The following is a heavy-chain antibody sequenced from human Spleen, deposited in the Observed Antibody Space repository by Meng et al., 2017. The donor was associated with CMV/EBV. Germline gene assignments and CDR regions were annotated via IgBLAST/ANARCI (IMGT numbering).Heavy chain of an antibody. V-gene: IGHV4-34*01. Sequence: QVQLRQWGAGLLKPSGPLSLTCAVYGGPFSGYYWSWIRQPPGKGLEWIGEINHSGSTNYNPSLKSRVTISVDTSKNQFSLKLSSVTAADTAVYYCARGGQWRIRWPTDYWGQGTLVTVSS. CDR1: GGPFSGYY. CDR2: INHSGST. CDR3: ARGGQWRIRWPTDY. D-gene: IGHD6-19*01. J-gene: IGHJ4*02.